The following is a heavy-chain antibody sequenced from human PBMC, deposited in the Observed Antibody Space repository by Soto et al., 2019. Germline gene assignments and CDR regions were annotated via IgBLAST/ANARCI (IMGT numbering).Heavy chain of an antibody. CDR1: GYTFTSYA. V-gene: IGHV1-3*01. CDR3: ARAPWGNGYKRSPDAFDI. Sequence: QVQLVQSGAEVKKPGASVKVSCKASGYTFTSYAMHWVRQAPGQRLEWMGWINAGNGNTKYSQKFQGRVTITRDTSASTAYMELSSLRSEDTAVYYCARAPWGNGYKRSPDAFDIWGQGTMVTVSS. CDR2: INAGNGNT. J-gene: IGHJ3*02. D-gene: IGHD3-16*01.